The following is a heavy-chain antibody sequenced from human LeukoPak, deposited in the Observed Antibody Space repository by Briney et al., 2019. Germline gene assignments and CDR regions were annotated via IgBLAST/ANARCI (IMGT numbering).Heavy chain of an antibody. CDR2: INPNSGGT. D-gene: IGHD2-2*01. CDR1: GYTFTGYY. V-gene: IGHV1-2*02. J-gene: IGHJ5*02. Sequence: GASVKVSCKASGYTFTGYYMHWVRQAPGQGLEWMGWINPNSGGTNYAQKFQGRVDMTRDTSISTAYMELSRLRSDDTAVYYCARREDIVVVKFDPWSQGTLVTVSS. CDR3: ARREDIVVVKFDP.